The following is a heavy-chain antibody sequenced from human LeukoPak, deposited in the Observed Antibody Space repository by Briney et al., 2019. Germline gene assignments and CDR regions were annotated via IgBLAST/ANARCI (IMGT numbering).Heavy chain of an antibody. Sequence: PGGSLRLSCAASGLTFSTYAMSWVRQAAGKGLEWVSLISGSGGGTYYADSVKGRFTISRDNSKDTLYLQLNSLRVEDTAVYYCARDEEGYFDYWGQGTLVTVSS. CDR2: ISGSGGGT. J-gene: IGHJ4*02. V-gene: IGHV3-23*01. CDR3: ARDEEGYFDY. CDR1: GLTFSTYA.